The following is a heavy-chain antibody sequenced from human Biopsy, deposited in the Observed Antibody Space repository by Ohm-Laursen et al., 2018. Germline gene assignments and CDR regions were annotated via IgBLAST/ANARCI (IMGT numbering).Heavy chain of an antibody. CDR3: ARIPILVVPAAIVYRHRRHLQGLDV. Sequence: TQTLTLTCTLSGFSLNTRGMSVTWILQPPGKALEWLARIDWDDAKFYNGSLKTRLTISKDTSENHVVLTLSDVDPVDTATYYCARIPILVVPAAIVYRHRRHLQGLDVWGQGTTVIVSS. D-gene: IGHD2-2*02. J-gene: IGHJ6*02. CDR2: IDWDDAK. V-gene: IGHV2-70*16. CDR1: GFSLNTRGMS.